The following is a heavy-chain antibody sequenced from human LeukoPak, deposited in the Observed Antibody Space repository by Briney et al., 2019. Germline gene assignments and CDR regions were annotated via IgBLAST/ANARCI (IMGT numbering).Heavy chain of an antibody. V-gene: IGHV3-7*03. Sequence: GGSLRLSCAASGFTFSNAYMTWVRQAPGKGLEWVANIKEDGSKKNYVDSVKGRFTISRDNAKNSLYLQMSNLRAEDTAVYFCARGGGLDVWGQGATVTVSS. CDR1: GFTFSNAY. D-gene: IGHD3-16*01. J-gene: IGHJ6*02. CDR2: IKEDGSKK. CDR3: ARGGGLDV.